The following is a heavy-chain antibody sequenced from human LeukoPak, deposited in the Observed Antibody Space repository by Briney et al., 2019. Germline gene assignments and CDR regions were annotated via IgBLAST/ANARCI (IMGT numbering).Heavy chain of an antibody. D-gene: IGHD4-17*01. V-gene: IGHV4-39*07. CDR2: IYYSGNT. CDR1: GGSISSSSYY. Sequence: SETLSLTCTVSGGSISSSSYYWAWIRQPPGEGLEWIGSIYYSGNTYYNPSLKSRVTISVDMSKNQFSLKLSSVTAADTAVYYCARSATVTTGYFDYWGQGTRVTVSS. J-gene: IGHJ4*02. CDR3: ARSATVTTGYFDY.